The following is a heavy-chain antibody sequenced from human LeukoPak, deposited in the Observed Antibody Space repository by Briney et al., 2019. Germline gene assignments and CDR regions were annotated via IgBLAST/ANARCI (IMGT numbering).Heavy chain of an antibody. V-gene: IGHV4-59*01. D-gene: IGHD3-10*01. CDR3: ARVRYGSGSYYFDN. J-gene: IGHJ4*02. CDR2: IYYSGST. CDR1: GGSISSYY. Sequence: PSETLSLTCIVSGGSISSYYWNWIRQPPGKGLEWIGYIYYSGSTNYNPSLKSRVTISVDTSKNQFSLKLTSVTAADTAVYYCARVRYGSGSYYFDNWGQGTLVTVSS.